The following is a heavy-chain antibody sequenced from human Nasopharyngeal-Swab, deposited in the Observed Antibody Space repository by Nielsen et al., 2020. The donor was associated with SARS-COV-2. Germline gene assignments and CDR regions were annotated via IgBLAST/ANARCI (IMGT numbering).Heavy chain of an antibody. V-gene: IGHV1-3*01. CDR2: INAGNGNT. D-gene: IGHD3-3*01. Sequence: ASVKVSCKASGYTFTSYAMHWVRQAPGQRLEWMGWINAGNGNTKYSQKFQGRVTITRDTSASTAYMELSSLRSEDTAVYYCARMDIELRFLVLGGMDVWGQGTTVTVSS. J-gene: IGHJ6*02. CDR3: ARMDIELRFLVLGGMDV. CDR1: GYTFTSYA.